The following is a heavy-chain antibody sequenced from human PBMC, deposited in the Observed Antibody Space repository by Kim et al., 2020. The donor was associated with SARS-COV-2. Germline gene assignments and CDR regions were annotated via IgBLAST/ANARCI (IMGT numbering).Heavy chain of an antibody. Sequence: GKGRFTISRDNSKNTLYLQMNSLRAEDTAVYYCASRYCSGGSCYWEYFQHWGQGTLVTVSS. CDR3: ASRYCSGGSCYWEYFQH. D-gene: IGHD2-15*01. J-gene: IGHJ1*01. V-gene: IGHV3-66*01.